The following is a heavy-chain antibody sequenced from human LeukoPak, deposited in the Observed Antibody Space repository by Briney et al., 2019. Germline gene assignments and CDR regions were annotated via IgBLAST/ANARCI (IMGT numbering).Heavy chain of an antibody. V-gene: IGHV3-11*03. CDR3: ARKSLGIVAAGTFFGS. D-gene: IGHD6-13*01. J-gene: IGHJ5*02. CDR1: GFTFGDYY. Sequence: GGSLRLSCAASGFTFGDYYMSWIRQAPGKGLEWVSYISSSSSYTNYADSVKGRFTVSRDNSKNTVYLQMNSLRAEDTAMYHCARKSLGIVAAGTFFGSWGQGTLVTVSS. CDR2: ISSSSSYT.